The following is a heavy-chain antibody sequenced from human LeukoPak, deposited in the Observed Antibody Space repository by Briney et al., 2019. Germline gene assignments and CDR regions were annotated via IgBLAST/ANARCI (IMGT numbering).Heavy chain of an antibody. V-gene: IGHV4-34*01. Sequence: SETLSLTCADYGGSFSGYYWSWIRQPPGKGLEWIGEINHSGSTNYNPSLKSRVTISVDTSKNQFALKLSSVTAADTAVYYCARDSTMVRGVNQAAFDIWGQGTMVTVSS. D-gene: IGHD3-10*01. J-gene: IGHJ3*02. CDR3: ARDSTMVRGVNQAAFDI. CDR1: GGSFSGYY. CDR2: INHSGST.